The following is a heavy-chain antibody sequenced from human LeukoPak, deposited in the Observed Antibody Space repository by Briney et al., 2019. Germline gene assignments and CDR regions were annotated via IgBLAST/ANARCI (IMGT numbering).Heavy chain of an antibody. V-gene: IGHV3-23*01. CDR1: GFTFSSYA. J-gene: IGHJ4*02. Sequence: PGGSLRLSCAASGFTFSSYAMSWVRQAPGKGLEWVSAISGSGGSTYYADSVKGRFTISRDNSKNTLYLQMNSLGAEDTAVYNCAADSSGYCRYFDYWGQGTLVTVSS. CDR2: ISGSGGST. D-gene: IGHD3-22*01. CDR3: AADSSGYCRYFDY.